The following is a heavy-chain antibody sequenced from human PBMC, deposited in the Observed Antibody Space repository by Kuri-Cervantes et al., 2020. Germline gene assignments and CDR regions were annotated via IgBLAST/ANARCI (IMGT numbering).Heavy chain of an antibody. CDR2: INHSGST. J-gene: IGHJ3*02. Sequence: GSLRLSCAVYGGSLSGSYWSWIRQPPGKGLEWIGEINHSGSTNYNPSLKSRVTISVDTSKNQFSLKLSSVTAADTAVYYCARGPPDAFDIWGQGTMVTVSS. CDR3: ARGPPDAFDI. V-gene: IGHV4-34*01. CDR1: GGSLSGSY.